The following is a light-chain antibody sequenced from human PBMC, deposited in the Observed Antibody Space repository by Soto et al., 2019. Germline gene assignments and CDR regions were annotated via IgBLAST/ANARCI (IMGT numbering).Light chain of an antibody. CDR1: SSNIGTSS. V-gene: IGLV1-44*01. J-gene: IGLJ1*01. CDR2: TTN. Sequence: QSVLTQPHSASGTPGQRVTISCSGSSSNIGTSSVHWFQQLPGTAPKLLISTTNQRPSGVPERFSGSKSGTSAALAISGRQSEDEADYYCAAWDDSLNGHVFGIGTKLTVL. CDR3: AAWDDSLNGHV.